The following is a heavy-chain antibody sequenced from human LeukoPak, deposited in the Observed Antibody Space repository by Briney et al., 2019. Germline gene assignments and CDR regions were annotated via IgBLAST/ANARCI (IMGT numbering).Heavy chain of an antibody. CDR1: GGSISSYY. V-gene: IGHV4-4*09. Sequence: SETLSLTCTVSGGSISSYYWSWIRQPPGKGLEWIGCIYTSGSTNYNPSLKSRVTISVDTSKNQFSLKLSSVTAADTAVYYCASGGGYYDSSGYYSIDYWGQGTLVTVSS. CDR2: IYTSGST. J-gene: IGHJ4*02. D-gene: IGHD3-22*01. CDR3: ASGGGYYDSSGYYSIDY.